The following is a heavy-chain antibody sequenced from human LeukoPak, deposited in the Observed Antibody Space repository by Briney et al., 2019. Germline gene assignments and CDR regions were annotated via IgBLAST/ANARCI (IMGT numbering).Heavy chain of an antibody. V-gene: IGHV3-30-3*01. D-gene: IGHD5-18*01. CDR2: ISYHGSTQ. Sequence: PGGSLRLSCAASGFTFSRFAMHWVRQAPGKGLEWVAVISYHGSTQYYADSVKGRFTISRDNSNNQMYLQMNSLRVEDTAMYYCARDMRDSAQSRYFYAYDFDYWGQGSLVTVSS. J-gene: IGHJ4*02. CDR3: ARDMRDSAQSRYFYAYDFDY. CDR1: GFTFSRFA.